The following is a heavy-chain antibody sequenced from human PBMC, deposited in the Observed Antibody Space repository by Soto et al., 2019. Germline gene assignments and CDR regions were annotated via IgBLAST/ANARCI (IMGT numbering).Heavy chain of an antibody. CDR3: AREPRLLRWFGELHD. CDR2: IYYNWHT. CDR1: GRSTSILTSD. J-gene: IGHJ4*02. D-gene: IGHD3-10*01. V-gene: IGHV4-31*03. Sequence: SPTSSISGRSTSILTSDWSWMQHHPGNGLEWIGHIYYNWHTYYNPTLKGRVSISVDTSKNQFSLKLSSVTAADTAVYFCAREPRLLRWFGELHDWGRGTLVTVS.